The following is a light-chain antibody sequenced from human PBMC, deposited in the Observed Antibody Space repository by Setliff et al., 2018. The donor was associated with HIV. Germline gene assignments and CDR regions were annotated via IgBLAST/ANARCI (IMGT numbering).Light chain of an antibody. J-gene: IGLJ1*01. CDR1: SSDVGDYNY. CDR2: DVS. Sequence: QSVLTQPRSVSGSPGQSVTISCTGTSSDVGDYNYVSWYQHHPGKAPKLRIYDVSKRPSGVPDRFSGSKSGNTASLTISGLQAEDEADYYCCSHAGSYTYVFGTGTKVTVL. CDR3: CSHAGSYTYV. V-gene: IGLV2-11*01.